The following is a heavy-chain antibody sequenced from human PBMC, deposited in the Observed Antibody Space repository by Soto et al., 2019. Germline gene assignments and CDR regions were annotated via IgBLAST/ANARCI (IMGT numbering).Heavy chain of an antibody. Sequence: QVQLQQWGAGLLKPSETLSLTCAVYGGSFSGYYWSWIRQPPGKGLEWIGEINHSGSTNYNPSLKSRVTISVDTSKNQFSLKLSSVTAADTAVYYCARGSRQLEYYYYGMDVWGQGTTVTVSS. CDR3: ARGSRQLEYYYYGMDV. CDR2: INHSGST. J-gene: IGHJ6*02. D-gene: IGHD6-6*01. CDR1: GGSFSGYY. V-gene: IGHV4-34*01.